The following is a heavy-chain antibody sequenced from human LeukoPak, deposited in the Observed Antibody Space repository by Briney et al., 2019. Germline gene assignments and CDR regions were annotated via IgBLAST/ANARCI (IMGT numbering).Heavy chain of an antibody. J-gene: IGHJ4*02. Sequence: GGSLRLSCAASGFTFSDYYMTWVRQAPGKGLEWLSYITNRGDTVFYADSVKGRFTVSRDNAKRSLYLQIESLRDDDTAVYYCARENSLDLIGDGNFDYRGQGTLVTVSS. D-gene: IGHD3-10*01. CDR3: ARENSLDLIGDGNFDY. CDR1: GFTFSDYY. CDR2: ITNRGDTV. V-gene: IGHV3-11*04.